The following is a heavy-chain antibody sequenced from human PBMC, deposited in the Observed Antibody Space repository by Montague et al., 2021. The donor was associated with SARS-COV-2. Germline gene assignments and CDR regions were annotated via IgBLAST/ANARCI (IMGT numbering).Heavy chain of an antibody. Sequence: TLSLTCSVSGVSISSGAYYRSWIRQHPGKGLEWIGYIYYNGSTYYNPSLKSRVTIAVDTSKNHFSLKLSSVTTAGTAVYYCARSPYYDSSGQMGFDFWGQGTLVTVSS. D-gene: IGHD3-22*01. CDR1: GVSISSGAYY. J-gene: IGHJ4*02. CDR2: IYYNGST. CDR3: ARSPYYDSSGQMGFDF. V-gene: IGHV4-31*03.